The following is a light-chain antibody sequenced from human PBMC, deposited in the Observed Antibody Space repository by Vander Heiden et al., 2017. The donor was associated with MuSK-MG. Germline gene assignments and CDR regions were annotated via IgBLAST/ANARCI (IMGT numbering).Light chain of an antibody. CDR3: QQDDSTPVT. Sequence: DMVMTQYPVSPAVSLGERATINCKSSQSVLYSSNNKNYLAWYQQKPGQPPKLLIYWASTRVSGVPDRFSGSGSGTDFTLTISSLQAEDVAVYYCQQDDSTPVTFGQGTKVEIK. CDR2: WAS. J-gene: IGKJ1*01. CDR1: QSVLYSSNNKNY. V-gene: IGKV4-1*01.